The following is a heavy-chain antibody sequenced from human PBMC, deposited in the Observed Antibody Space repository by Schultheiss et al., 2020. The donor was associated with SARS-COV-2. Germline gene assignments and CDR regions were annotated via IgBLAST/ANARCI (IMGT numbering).Heavy chain of an antibody. Sequence: GGSLRLSCAASGFTFSSYAMHWVRQAPGKGLEWVSAISGSGGSTYYADSVKGRFTISRDNSKNTLYLQMNSLRAEDTAVYYCARGPRGSSSFFGYGMDVWGQGTTVTVSS. CDR2: ISGSGGST. V-gene: IGHV3-23*01. CDR3: ARGPRGSSSFFGYGMDV. D-gene: IGHD6-6*01. J-gene: IGHJ6*02. CDR1: GFTFSSYA.